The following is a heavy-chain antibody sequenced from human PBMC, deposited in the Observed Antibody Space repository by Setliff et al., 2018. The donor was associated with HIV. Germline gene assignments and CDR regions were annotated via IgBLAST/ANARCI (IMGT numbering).Heavy chain of an antibody. CDR3: ARSGGGATDQAFDI. CDR1: GYTFTSYF. CDR2: IDPNGGAT. Sequence: ASVKVSCKAFGYTFTSYFLHWVRQAPGQGLGWLGIIDPNGGATNNAQKLQGRLTVTTDTSTGTLYMELSNLRSDDSAVYYCARSGGGATDQAFDIWGQGTMVTVSS. J-gene: IGHJ3*02. V-gene: IGHV1-46*01. D-gene: IGHD3-10*01.